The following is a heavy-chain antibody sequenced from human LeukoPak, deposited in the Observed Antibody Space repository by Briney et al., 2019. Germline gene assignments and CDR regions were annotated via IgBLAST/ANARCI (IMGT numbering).Heavy chain of an antibody. J-gene: IGHJ2*01. CDR3: ARFPFIPRRYCSSTSCAPPVRYFDL. CDR2: IYPGDSDT. Sequence: GESLKISCKGSGYSFTSYWIGWVRQMPGKGLEWMGIIYPGDSDTRYSPSFQGQVTISADKSISTAYLQWSSLKASDTAMYYCARFPFIPRRYCSSTSCAPPVRYFDLWGRGTLVTVSS. V-gene: IGHV5-51*01. D-gene: IGHD2-2*01. CDR1: GYSFTSYW.